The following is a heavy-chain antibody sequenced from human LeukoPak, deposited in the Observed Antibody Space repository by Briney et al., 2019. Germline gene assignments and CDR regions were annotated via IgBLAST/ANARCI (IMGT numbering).Heavy chain of an antibody. CDR2: IHPNSGGT. V-gene: IGHV1-2*02. CDR3: ARNGGGLDY. Sequence: ASVKVSCKASGYIFTAYDLYWVRQAPGQVLEWITWIHPNSGGTNYVQKFQGRVTMTSDTSISTAYMELTRLTSDDTAVYYCARNGGGLDYWGQGTLVTVSS. CDR1: GYIFTAYD. J-gene: IGHJ4*02. D-gene: IGHD2-8*01.